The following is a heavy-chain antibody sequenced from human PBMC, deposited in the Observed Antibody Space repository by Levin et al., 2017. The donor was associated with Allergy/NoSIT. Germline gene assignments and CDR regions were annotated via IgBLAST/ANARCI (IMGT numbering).Heavy chain of an antibody. CDR3: AREALSGSFFPSP. Sequence: GGSLRLSCAASGFTFSSYSMNWVRQAPGKGLEWVSYISSSSSSIYYVDSVRGRFTISRDNAKNSLYLQMNSLRAEDTAVYYCAREALSGSFFPSPWGQGTLVTVSS. CDR1: GFTFSSYS. J-gene: IGHJ5*02. V-gene: IGHV3-48*01. D-gene: IGHD3-10*01. CDR2: ISSSSSSI.